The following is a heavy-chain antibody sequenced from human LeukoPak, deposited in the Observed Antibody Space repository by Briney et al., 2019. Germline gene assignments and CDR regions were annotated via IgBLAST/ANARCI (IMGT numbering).Heavy chain of an antibody. Sequence: GGSLRLSCAASGFTFSSYSMNWVRQAPGKGLEWVSSISSSSYIYYADSVKGRFTISRDNAKNSLYLQMNSLRAEDTAVYYCARGIPSYAFDIWGQGTMVTVSS. V-gene: IGHV3-21*01. J-gene: IGHJ3*02. CDR3: ARGIPSYAFDI. CDR1: GFTFSSYS. CDR2: ISSSSYI. D-gene: IGHD2-2*01.